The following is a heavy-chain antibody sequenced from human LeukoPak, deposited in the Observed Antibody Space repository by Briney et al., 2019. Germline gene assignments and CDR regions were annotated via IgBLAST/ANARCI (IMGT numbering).Heavy chain of an antibody. CDR3: AKDSCSGGSCYEDY. Sequence: PGGSLRLSCAASGFTVSSNYMSWVRQAPGKGLEWVSVIYSSGSAYYADSVKGRFTISRDNSKKTLYLQMNSLTAEDTAVYYCAKDSCSGGSCYEDYWGQGTLVTVSP. D-gene: IGHD2-15*01. CDR1: GFTVSSNY. V-gene: IGHV3-53*01. J-gene: IGHJ4*02. CDR2: IYSSGSA.